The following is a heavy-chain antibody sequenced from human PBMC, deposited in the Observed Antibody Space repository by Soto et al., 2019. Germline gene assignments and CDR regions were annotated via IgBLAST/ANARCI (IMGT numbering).Heavy chain of an antibody. V-gene: IGHV4-31*03. Sequence: TMCVTCPVSGGSISSGVCYWSWIRQHPGKGLEWIGYIYYSGSTYYNPSLKSRVTISVDTSKNQFSLKLSSVTAADTAVYYCARSVFPWGQGTLVTVSS. CDR3: ARSVFP. J-gene: IGHJ5*02. CDR1: GGSISSGVCY. CDR2: IYYSGST.